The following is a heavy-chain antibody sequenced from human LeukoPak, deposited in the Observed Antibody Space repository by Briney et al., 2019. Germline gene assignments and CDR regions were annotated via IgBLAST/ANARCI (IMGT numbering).Heavy chain of an antibody. CDR2: IYPGDSDT. D-gene: IGHD6-13*01. V-gene: IGHV5-51*01. CDR1: GYIFSTYL. Sequence: GESLKISCKGSGYIFSTYLIGWVRQEPGKGLEWMGIIYPGDSDTRYSPSFQGQVTISADKSISTAYLQWSSLKASDTAMYYCARSGDSSSWYVYWGQGTLVTVSS. J-gene: IGHJ4*02. CDR3: ARSGDSSSWYVY.